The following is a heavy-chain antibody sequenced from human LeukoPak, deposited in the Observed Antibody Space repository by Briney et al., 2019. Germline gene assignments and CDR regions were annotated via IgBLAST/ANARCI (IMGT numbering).Heavy chain of an antibody. J-gene: IGHJ4*02. CDR2: IYYSGST. CDR3: ARMIAAAGTAPNFDY. Sequence: PSETLSLTCTVSGGSISSGGYYWSWIRQDPGKGLEWIGYIYYSGSTYYNPSLKSRVTISVDTSKNQFSLKLSSVTAADTAVYYCARMIAAAGTAPNFDYWGQGTLVTVSS. V-gene: IGHV4-31*03. CDR1: GGSISSGGYY. D-gene: IGHD6-13*01.